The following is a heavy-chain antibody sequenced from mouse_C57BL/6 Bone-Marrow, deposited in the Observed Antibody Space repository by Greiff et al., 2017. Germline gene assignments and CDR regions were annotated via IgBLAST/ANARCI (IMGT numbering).Heavy chain of an antibody. Sequence: QVQLQQSGAELARPGASVKLSCKASGYTFTSYGISWVKQRTGQGLEWIGEIYPGSGNTYYNEKFKGKATLTADKSSSTAYMGLRSLTSEDSAVYFCAEGITTVVDYWGQGTTLTVSS. CDR2: IYPGSGNT. CDR3: AEGITTVVDY. J-gene: IGHJ2*01. CDR1: GYTFTSYG. V-gene: IGHV1-81*01. D-gene: IGHD1-1*01.